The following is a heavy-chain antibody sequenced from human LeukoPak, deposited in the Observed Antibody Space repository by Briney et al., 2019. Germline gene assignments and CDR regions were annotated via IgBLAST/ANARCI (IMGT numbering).Heavy chain of an antibody. V-gene: IGHV3-7*03. Sequence: PGGSLSLSCVVSGFTLSSRWMMWVRQAPGEGLEWMTNINRDGSEKNYVDSVKGRFTITRDNAENSLYLQMSSLKVEDTAIYYCATYDSWSGYNIAYWGQGTLVSVSS. CDR1: GFTLSSRW. D-gene: IGHD3-3*01. J-gene: IGHJ4*02. CDR2: INRDGSEK. CDR3: ATYDSWSGYNIAY.